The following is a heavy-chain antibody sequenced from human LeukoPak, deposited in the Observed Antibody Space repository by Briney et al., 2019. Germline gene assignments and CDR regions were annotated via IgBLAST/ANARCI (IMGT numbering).Heavy chain of an antibody. CDR1: GFIICDHA. V-gene: IGHV3-49*04. CDR2: IRSNFYSGTT. D-gene: IGHD5-18*01. CDR3: ARGPIQLWIHNGMDV. Sequence: TGGSLRLSCTASGFIICDHAMSWVRQAPGKGLEWVGFIRSNFYSGTTEYAASVRGRFTLSRDDSRSTVYLQMNSLEVEDTAVYYCARGPIQLWIHNGMDVWGPGTAVTVSS. J-gene: IGHJ6*02.